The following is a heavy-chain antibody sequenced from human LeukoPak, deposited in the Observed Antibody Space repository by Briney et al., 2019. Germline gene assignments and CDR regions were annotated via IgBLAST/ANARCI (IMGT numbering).Heavy chain of an antibody. CDR3: ARSAYYYGSGSYSPVLDY. Sequence: SETLSLTCTVSGGSISSYYWSWIRLPPGKGLEWIGYIYYSGSTNYNPSLKSRVTISVDTSKNQFSLKLSSVTAADTAVYYCARSAYYYGSGSYSPVLDYWGQGTLVTVSS. V-gene: IGHV4-59*08. CDR2: IYYSGST. CDR1: GGSISSYY. D-gene: IGHD3-10*01. J-gene: IGHJ4*02.